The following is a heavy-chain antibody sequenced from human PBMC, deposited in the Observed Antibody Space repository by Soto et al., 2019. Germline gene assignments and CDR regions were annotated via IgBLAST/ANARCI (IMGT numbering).Heavy chain of an antibody. CDR1: GFTFSSYA. CDR3: AKDPPLLRYFDWLSDNWFDP. CDR2: ISGSGGST. Sequence: PLRLSCAASGFTFSSYAMSWVRQAPGKGLEWVSAISGSGGSTYYADSVKGRFTISRDNSKNTLYLQMNSLRAEDTAVYYCAKDPPLLRYFDWLSDNWFDPWGQGTLVTVSS. J-gene: IGHJ5*02. V-gene: IGHV3-23*01. D-gene: IGHD3-9*01.